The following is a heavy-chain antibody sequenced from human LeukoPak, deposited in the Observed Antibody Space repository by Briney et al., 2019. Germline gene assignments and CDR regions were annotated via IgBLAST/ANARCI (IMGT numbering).Heavy chain of an antibody. V-gene: IGHV3-7*03. CDR1: GFTFSSYW. CDR2: IKQDGSEK. Sequence: GGSLRLSCAASGFTFSSYWMSWVRQAPGKGLEWVANIKQDGSEKYYVDSVKGRFTISRDNAKNSLYLQMNSLRAEDTAVYYCARDTGSIVVVPAPRRGKDVWGQGTTVTVSS. D-gene: IGHD2-2*01. J-gene: IGHJ6*02. CDR3: ARDTGSIVVVPAPRRGKDV.